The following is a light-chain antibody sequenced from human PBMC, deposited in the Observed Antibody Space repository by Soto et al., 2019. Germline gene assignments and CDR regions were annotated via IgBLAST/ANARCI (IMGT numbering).Light chain of an antibody. CDR3: PVWDATSDVV. Sequence: SYELAQPPSVSVDPGQTANVTCWGNEIGSYSVHWYQQKPGQAPVLVVYDDDDRPSGIPERFSGSNSGNTATLTISRVEGGDAADYYCPVWDATSDVVFGGGTKLTVL. J-gene: IGLJ2*01. CDR2: DDD. V-gene: IGLV3-21*02. CDR1: EIGSYS.